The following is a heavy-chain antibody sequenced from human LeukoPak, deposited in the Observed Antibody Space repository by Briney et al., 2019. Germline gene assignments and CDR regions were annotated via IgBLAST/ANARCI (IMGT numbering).Heavy chain of an antibody. D-gene: IGHD6-19*01. V-gene: IGHV3-7*01. CDR3: VGSSGWLFDY. CDR1: GFTFSNYW. CDR2: IKEDGSRI. Sequence: GGSLRLSCAGTGFTFSNYWMNWVRQAPGKGLEWVANIKEDGSRINYVGSVKGRFTISRDNAKNSVYLQMDNRRAEDTAVYYCVGSSGWLFDYWGQGILVAVSS. J-gene: IGHJ4*02.